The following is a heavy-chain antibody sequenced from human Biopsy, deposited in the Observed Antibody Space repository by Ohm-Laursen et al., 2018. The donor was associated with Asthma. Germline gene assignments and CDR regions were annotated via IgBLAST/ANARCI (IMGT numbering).Heavy chain of an antibody. CDR3: ARRGGVRRYFDY. CDR2: IYYIGST. CDR1: GGSISSGAYY. V-gene: IGHV4-30-4*01. J-gene: IGHJ4*02. D-gene: IGHD3-16*01. Sequence: TLSLTFTVSGGSISSGAYYWSWGRQPPGKGLEWIEYIYYIGSTYYNPSLKSRVAISLDTSKNQFSLKLSSVTAADTAVYFCARRGGVRRYFDYWGQGTLVTVSS.